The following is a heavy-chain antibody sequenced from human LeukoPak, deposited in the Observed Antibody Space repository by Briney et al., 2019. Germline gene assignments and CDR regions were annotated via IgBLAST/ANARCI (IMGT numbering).Heavy chain of an antibody. V-gene: IGHV3-23*01. CDR2: ISGSGGST. D-gene: IGHD5-18*01. CDR1: GFTFSSYA. CDR3: AKCGYSYGDFDY. J-gene: IGHJ4*02. Sequence: PGGSLGLSCAASGFTFSSYAMSWVRQAPGKGLEWVSVISGSGGSTYYADSVKGRFTISRDNSKNTLYLQMNSLRAEDTAVYYCAKCGYSYGDFDYWGQGTLVTVSS.